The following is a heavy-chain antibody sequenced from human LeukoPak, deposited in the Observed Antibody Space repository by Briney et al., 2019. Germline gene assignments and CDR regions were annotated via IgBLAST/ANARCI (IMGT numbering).Heavy chain of an antibody. D-gene: IGHD2-15*01. J-gene: IGHJ6*02. V-gene: IGHV4-30-4*01. CDR1: GGSISSGDYY. Sequence: SETLSLTCTVSGGSISSGDYYWSWIRQPPGKGLEWIGYIYYSGSTYYNPSLKSRVTISVDTSKNQFSLKLSSVTAADTAVYYCARDFVVGHGMDVWGQGTTVTVSS. CDR2: IYYSGST. CDR3: ARDFVVGHGMDV.